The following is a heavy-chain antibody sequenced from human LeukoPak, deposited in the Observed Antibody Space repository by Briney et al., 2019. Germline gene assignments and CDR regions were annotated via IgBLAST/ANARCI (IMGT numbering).Heavy chain of an antibody. D-gene: IGHD2-15*01. J-gene: IGHJ2*01. CDR1: GGSISSYY. CDR2: IYYSGST. Sequence: PSETLSLTCTVSGGSISSYYWSWIRQPPGKGLEWIGYIYYSGSTNYNPSLKSRVTISVDTSKNQFSLKLGSVTAADTAVYYCARRIGSWVVAAGYFDLWGRGTLVTVSS. CDR3: ARRIGSWVVAAGYFDL. V-gene: IGHV4-59*08.